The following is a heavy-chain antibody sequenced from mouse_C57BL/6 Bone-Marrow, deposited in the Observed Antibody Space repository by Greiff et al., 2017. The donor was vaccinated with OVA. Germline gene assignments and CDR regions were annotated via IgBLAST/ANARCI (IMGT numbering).Heavy chain of an antibody. V-gene: IGHV1-81*01. CDR3: ARPPAPLAY. Sequence: QVQLQQSGAELARPGASVKLSCKASGYTFTSYGISWVKQRTGQGLEWIGEIYPRSGNTYYNEKFKGKATLTADKSSSTAYMELRSLTSEDSAVYFCARPPAPLAYWGQGTLVTVSA. CDR1: GYTFTSYG. CDR2: IYPRSGNT. J-gene: IGHJ3*01.